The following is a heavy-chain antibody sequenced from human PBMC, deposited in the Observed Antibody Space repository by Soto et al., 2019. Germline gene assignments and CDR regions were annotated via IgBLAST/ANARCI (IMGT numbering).Heavy chain of an antibody. J-gene: IGHJ4*02. Sequence: EVQLVESGGGLVQPGGSLRLSCAASGLTFSNFRMHWVRQAPGKGLVWVALISNDGRSTNHADSVKGRFTISRDNAKSTLYLQSNSLRAEDTAVYYCARDTAGLSYWGQGTLVTVSS. CDR2: ISNDGRST. CDR3: ARDTAGLSY. CDR1: GLTFSNFR. V-gene: IGHV3-74*01. D-gene: IGHD2-21*02.